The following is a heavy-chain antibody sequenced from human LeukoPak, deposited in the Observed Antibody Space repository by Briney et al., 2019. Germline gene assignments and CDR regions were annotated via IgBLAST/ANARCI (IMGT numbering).Heavy chain of an antibody. D-gene: IGHD3-3*01. Sequence: SETLSLTCTVSGGSISSFYWSWIRQTPGKGLEWIGSIYSSGNTNYNPSLKSRVTISVDTSKNQFSLMLTSVTAADTAVYYCARGVVITGLDYWGQGTLVTVSS. J-gene: IGHJ4*02. V-gene: IGHV4-59*01. CDR1: GGSISSFY. CDR3: ARGVVITGLDY. CDR2: IYSSGNT.